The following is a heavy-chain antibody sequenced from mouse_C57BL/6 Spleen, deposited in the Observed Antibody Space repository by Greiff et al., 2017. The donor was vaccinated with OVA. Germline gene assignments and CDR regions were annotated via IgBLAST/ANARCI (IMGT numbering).Heavy chain of an antibody. V-gene: IGHV5-16*01. Sequence: EVKLVESEGGLVQPGSSMKLSCTASGFTFSDYYMAWVRQVPEKGLEWVANINYDGSSTYYLDSLKSRFIISRDNAKNILYLQMSSLKSEDTATYYCARDWDDYWYFDVWGTGTTVTVSS. D-gene: IGHD4-1*01. J-gene: IGHJ1*03. CDR2: INYDGSST. CDR3: ARDWDDYWYFDV. CDR1: GFTFSDYY.